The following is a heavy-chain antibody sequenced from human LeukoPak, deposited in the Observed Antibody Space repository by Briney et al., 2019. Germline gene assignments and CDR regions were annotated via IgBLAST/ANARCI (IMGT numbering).Heavy chain of an antibody. CDR1: GGSISSYY. CDR3: ARDLRYSSGSFDY. Sequence: SGTLSLTCTVSGGSISSYYWSWIRQPPGKGLEWIGYIYYSGSTNYNPSLKSRVTISVDTSKNQFSLKLSSATAADTAVYYCARDLRYSSGSFDYWGQGTLVTVSS. J-gene: IGHJ4*02. CDR2: IYYSGST. D-gene: IGHD6-19*01. V-gene: IGHV4-59*01.